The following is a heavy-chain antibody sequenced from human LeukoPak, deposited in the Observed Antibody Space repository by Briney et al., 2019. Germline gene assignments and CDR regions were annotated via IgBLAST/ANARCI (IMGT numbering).Heavy chain of an antibody. D-gene: IGHD4-11*01. CDR3: TRHRNTVTDWFDP. CDR2: IYYSGST. J-gene: IGHJ5*02. Sequence: SETLSLTCTVSGGSISSYYWSWLRQPPGKGLEWIGYIYYSGSTNYNPSLKSRVIISVDTSKNQFSLKLSSVTAADTAVYYCTRHRNTVTDWFDPWGQGTLVTVSS. CDR1: GGSISSYY. V-gene: IGHV4-59*08.